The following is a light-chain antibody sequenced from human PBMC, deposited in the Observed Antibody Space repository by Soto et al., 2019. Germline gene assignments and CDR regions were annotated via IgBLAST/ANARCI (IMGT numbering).Light chain of an antibody. V-gene: IGKV3-20*01. CDR2: GIS. J-gene: IGKJ2*01. CDR1: QSVTNSF. Sequence: ENVLTQSPGTLSVSPGERATLSCRASQSVTNSFFAWYQQKPGQAPRLLIYGISSRATGIPDRFSGSGSGTDFTITISRLEPEDLVVYYCQQYSTLPHTFGQGTKLEVK. CDR3: QQYSTLPHT.